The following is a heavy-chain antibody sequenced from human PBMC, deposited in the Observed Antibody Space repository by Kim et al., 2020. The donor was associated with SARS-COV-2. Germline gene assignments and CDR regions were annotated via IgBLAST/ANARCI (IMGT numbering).Heavy chain of an antibody. J-gene: IGHJ2*01. D-gene: IGHD4-17*01. CDR1: GYTLTELS. V-gene: IGHV1-24*01. Sequence: ASVKVSCKVSGYTLTELSMHWVRQAPGKGLEWMGGFDPEDGETIYAQKFQGRVTMTEDTSTDTAYMELSSLRSEDTAVYYCATSPSRYDYGGNSPWYFDLWGRGTLVTVSS. CDR3: ATSPSRYDYGGNSPWYFDL. CDR2: FDPEDGET.